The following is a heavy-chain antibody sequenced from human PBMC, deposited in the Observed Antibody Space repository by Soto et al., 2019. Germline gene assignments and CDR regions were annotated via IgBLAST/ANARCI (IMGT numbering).Heavy chain of an antibody. J-gene: IGHJ1*01. CDR3: SRGGKCALLLRL. CDR2: MWYDGSVR. V-gene: IGHV3-33*01. CDR1: GFSFSDYG. D-gene: IGHD2-15*01. Sequence: QVQLVESGGGVVRPGTSLRLSCAGAGFSFSDYGMNWVRQAPGKVLEWVAVMWYDGSVRRYADSVKGRFTIFRDLSKNTRSQQMDSLSVEDTAVYICSRGGKCALLLRLWGQGTLVTVSS.